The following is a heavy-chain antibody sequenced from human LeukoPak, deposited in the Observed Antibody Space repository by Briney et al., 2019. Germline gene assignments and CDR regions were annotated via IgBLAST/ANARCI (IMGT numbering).Heavy chain of an antibody. J-gene: IGHJ4*02. CDR1: GFTFSNYD. V-gene: IGHV3-33*01. CDR3: ARGNDYGAD. D-gene: IGHD4-17*01. Sequence: TGGSLRLSCAASGFTFSNYDMHWVRQAPGKGLEWVAVIWHDGSNKYYADSMKGRFTISRDNSKNTLYLQMNSLRAEDTAVYYCARGNDYGADWGQGTLVTVSS. CDR2: IWHDGSNK.